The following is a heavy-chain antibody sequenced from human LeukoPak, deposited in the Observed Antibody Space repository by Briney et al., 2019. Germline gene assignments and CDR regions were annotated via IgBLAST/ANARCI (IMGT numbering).Heavy chain of an antibody. CDR3: ARVGYCSSTSCYIPPDY. J-gene: IGHJ4*02. D-gene: IGHD2-2*01. CDR1: GFTFSSYW. V-gene: IGHV3-7*01. CDR2: IKQDGSEK. Sequence: GGSLRLSCAASGFTFSSYWLSWVRQPPGKGLEWVANIKQDGSEKYYVDSVKGRFTISIDNAKNSLYLQMNSLRAEDTAVYYCARVGYCSSTSCYIPPDYWGQGTLVTVSS.